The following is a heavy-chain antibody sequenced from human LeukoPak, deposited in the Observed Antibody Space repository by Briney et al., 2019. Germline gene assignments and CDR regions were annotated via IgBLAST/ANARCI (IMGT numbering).Heavy chain of an antibody. Sequence: ASVKVSCKAPGYTFTSYGISWVRQAPGQGLEWMGWISAYNGNTNYAQKLQGRVTMTTDTSTSTAYMELRSLRSDDTAVYYCARAYGRSSTSWKFDYWGQGTLVTVSS. CDR2: ISAYNGNT. V-gene: IGHV1-18*04. CDR3: ARAYGRSSTSWKFDY. J-gene: IGHJ4*02. CDR1: GYTFTSYG. D-gene: IGHD2-2*01.